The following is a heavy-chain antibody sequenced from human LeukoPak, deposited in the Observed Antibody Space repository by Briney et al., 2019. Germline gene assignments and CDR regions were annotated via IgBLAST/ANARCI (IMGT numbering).Heavy chain of an antibody. D-gene: IGHD2-21*01. CDR2: IYYTGNT. J-gene: IGHJ4*02. V-gene: IGHV4-59*01. Sequence: SETLSLTCGVSGGAITNYYWNWIRQAPGKGLEWLGYIYYTGNTTYNPSVKSRITISLDTSKKQISLKLRSVTAADTAVYYCARRGSWGGPRPFDYWGQGSLVTVSS. CDR3: ARRGSWGGPRPFDY. CDR1: GGAITNYY.